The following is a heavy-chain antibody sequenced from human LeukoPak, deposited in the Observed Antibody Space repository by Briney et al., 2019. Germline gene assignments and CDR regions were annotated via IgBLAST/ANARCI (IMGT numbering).Heavy chain of an antibody. CDR3: ARGYYDSSGYSRGRHWYFDL. J-gene: IGHJ2*01. Sequence: GESLKISCKGSGYSFTSYWIGWVRQMPGKGLEWMGIIYPGDSDTRYSPSFQGQVTISADKSISTAYLQWSSLKASDTAMYYCARGYYDSSGYSRGRHWYFDLWGRGTLVTVSS. CDR1: GYSFTSYW. V-gene: IGHV5-51*01. D-gene: IGHD3-22*01. CDR2: IYPGDSDT.